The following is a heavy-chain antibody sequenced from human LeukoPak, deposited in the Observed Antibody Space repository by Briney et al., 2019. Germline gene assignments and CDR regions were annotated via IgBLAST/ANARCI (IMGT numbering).Heavy chain of an antibody. CDR2: ISGSGGST. Sequence: GGSLRLSCAASGFTFSSYAMSWVRQAPGKGLEWVSAISGSGGSTYYADSVKGRFTISGDNSKNTLYLQMNSLRAEDTAVYYCAKAPKHYDFWSGSDFDYWGQGTLVTVSS. CDR1: GFTFSSYA. CDR3: AKAPKHYDFWSGSDFDY. D-gene: IGHD3-3*01. J-gene: IGHJ4*02. V-gene: IGHV3-23*01.